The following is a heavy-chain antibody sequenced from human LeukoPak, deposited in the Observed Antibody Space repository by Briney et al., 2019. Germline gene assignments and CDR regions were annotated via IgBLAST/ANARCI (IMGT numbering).Heavy chain of an antibody. Sequence: SVKVSCKASGGTFSSYAISWVRQAPGQGLEWMGGIIPIFGTANYAQKFQGRVTITADESTSTAYMELSSLRSEDTAVYYCARGSSSGWYDRDAFDIWGQGTMVTVSS. J-gene: IGHJ3*02. CDR1: GGTFSSYA. D-gene: IGHD6-19*01. V-gene: IGHV1-69*13. CDR2: IIPIFGTA. CDR3: ARGSSSGWYDRDAFDI.